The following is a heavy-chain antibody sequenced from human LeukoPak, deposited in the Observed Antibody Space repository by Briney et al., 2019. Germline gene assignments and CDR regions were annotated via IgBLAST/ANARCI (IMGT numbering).Heavy chain of an antibody. CDR3: ARRGGKNYGDYVLYYYYMDV. CDR2: ISAYNGNT. D-gene: IGHD4-17*01. Sequence: ASVKVSCKASGYTFTSYDINWVRQATGQGLEWMGWISAYNGNTNYAQKFQGRVTMTTDTSTSTAYLELRSLRSDDTAVYYCARRGGKNYGDYVLYYYYMDVWGKGTTVTVSS. J-gene: IGHJ6*03. V-gene: IGHV1-18*01. CDR1: GYTFTSYD.